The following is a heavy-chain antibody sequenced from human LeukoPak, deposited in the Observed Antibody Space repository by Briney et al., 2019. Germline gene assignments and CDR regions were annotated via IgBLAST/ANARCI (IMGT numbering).Heavy chain of an antibody. V-gene: IGHV3-48*01. CDR3: ARETPDSSGWD. CDR2: ISSSSSTI. CDR1: GFTSSSYS. Sequence: GGSLRLSCAASGFTSSSYSMNWVRQAPGKGLEWVSYISSSSSTIYYADSVKGRFTISRDNAKNSLYLQMNSLRAEDTAVYYCARETPDSSGWDWGQGTLVTVSS. D-gene: IGHD6-19*01. J-gene: IGHJ4*02.